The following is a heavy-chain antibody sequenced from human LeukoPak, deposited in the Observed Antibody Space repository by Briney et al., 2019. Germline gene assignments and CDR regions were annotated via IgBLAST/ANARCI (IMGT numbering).Heavy chain of an antibody. V-gene: IGHV1-24*01. CDR1: GYTLTELS. CDR2: FYPEDGET. D-gene: IGHD3-16*01. J-gene: IGHJ4*02. CDR3: ATARGGGVGYYFDY. Sequence: GASVTVSCKVSGYTLTELSMHWVRQAPGKGLEGMGGFYPEDGETIYAQKFQGRVTMTEDTSTDTAYMELSSLRSEDTAVYYCATARGGGVGYYFDYWGQGTLVTVSS.